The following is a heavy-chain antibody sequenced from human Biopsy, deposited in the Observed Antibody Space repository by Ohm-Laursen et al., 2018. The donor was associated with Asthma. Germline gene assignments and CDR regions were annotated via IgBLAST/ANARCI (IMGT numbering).Heavy chain of an antibody. J-gene: IGHJ6*02. CDR1: GGTFSSYD. Sequence: SVTVSCKASGGTFSSYDISWVRQAPGQGLEWMGGIIPIFGTANYAQKFQGRVTINADESTSTAYMELSSLRSEDTAVYYCERDFLFQHGSSWYYYYYGMDVWGQGTTVTVSS. CDR2: IIPIFGTA. D-gene: IGHD6-13*01. V-gene: IGHV1-69*13. CDR3: ERDFLFQHGSSWYYYYYGMDV.